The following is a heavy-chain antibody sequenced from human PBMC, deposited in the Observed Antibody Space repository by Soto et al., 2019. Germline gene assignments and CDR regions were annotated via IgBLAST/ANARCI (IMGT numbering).Heavy chain of an antibody. V-gene: IGHV5-10-1*01. CDR1: GYSFTTYW. CDR2: IDPTDSYT. Sequence: GESLKISCQASGYSFTTYWISWVRQMPGKGLECMGRIDPTDSYTDYGPSFEGHVTMSVDRSINTAYLEWSSLKASDSATYYCARLTRANDSSVHHIFDYGGRGTLVTVSS. D-gene: IGHD3-22*01. CDR3: ARLTRANDSSVHHIFDY. J-gene: IGHJ4*02.